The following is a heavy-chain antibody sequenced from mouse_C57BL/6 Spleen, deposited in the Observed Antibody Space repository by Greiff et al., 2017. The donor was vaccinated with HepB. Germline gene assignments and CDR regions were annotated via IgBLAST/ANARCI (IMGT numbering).Heavy chain of an antibody. Sequence: VQLKQSGPELVKPGASVKISCKASGYTFTDYYMNWVKQSHGKSLEWIGDINPNNGGTSYNQKFKGKATLTVDKSSSTAYMELRSLTSEDSAVYYCAGGELGYFDYWGQGTTLTVSS. V-gene: IGHV1-26*01. CDR3: AGGELGYFDY. CDR1: GYTFTDYY. D-gene: IGHD4-1*01. J-gene: IGHJ2*01. CDR2: INPNNGGT.